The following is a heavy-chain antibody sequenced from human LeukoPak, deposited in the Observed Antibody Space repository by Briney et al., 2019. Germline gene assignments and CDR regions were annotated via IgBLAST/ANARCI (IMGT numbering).Heavy chain of an antibody. CDR1: GFTFSTYS. V-gene: IGHV3-23*01. CDR3: AKAGSIRFDY. Sequence: GGSLRLSCAASGFTFSTYSMNWVRQAPGKGLEWVSGISGSGGGGNTYYADSVKGRFTISRDNSKNTLYLQMNSLRAEDTAVYYCAKAGSIRFDYWGQGTLVTVSS. J-gene: IGHJ4*02. CDR2: ISGSGGGGNT. D-gene: IGHD1-26*01.